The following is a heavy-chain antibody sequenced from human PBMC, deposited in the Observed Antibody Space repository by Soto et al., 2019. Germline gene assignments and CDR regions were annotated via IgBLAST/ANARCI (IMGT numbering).Heavy chain of an antibody. D-gene: IGHD3-10*01. CDR1: GYTFTNYP. Sequence: QVQLVQSGAEVKKPGASVKVSCKASGYTFTNYPMHWVRQAPGQRLEWMGWINPGNRNTKYSQKFQGRVTITRDTSASTDYMELSSLRSEDTAVYYCARDVGAFDIWGQGTMVTVSS. V-gene: IGHV1-3*01. CDR3: ARDVGAFDI. CDR2: INPGNRNT. J-gene: IGHJ3*02.